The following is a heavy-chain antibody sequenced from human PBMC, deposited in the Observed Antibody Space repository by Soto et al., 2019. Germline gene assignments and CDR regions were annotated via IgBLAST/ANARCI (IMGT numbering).Heavy chain of an antibody. Sequence: GGSLRLSCAASGFTVSSNYMSWVRQAPGKGLEWVSVIYSGGSTYYADSVKGRFTISRDNSKNTLYLQMNSLGAEDTAVYYCARALGYCSGGSCSTLAWFDPWGQGTLVTVSS. CDR3: ARALGYCSGGSCSTLAWFDP. CDR1: GFTVSSNY. V-gene: IGHV3-53*01. D-gene: IGHD2-15*01. J-gene: IGHJ5*02. CDR2: IYSGGST.